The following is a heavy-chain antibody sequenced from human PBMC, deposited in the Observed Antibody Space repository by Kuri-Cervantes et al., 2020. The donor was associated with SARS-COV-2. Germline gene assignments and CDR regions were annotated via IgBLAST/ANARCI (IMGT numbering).Heavy chain of an antibody. CDR2: ITAFNGNT. CDR3: ARDLPYCGGVCYSADFTYFDY. D-gene: IGHD2-21*01. Sequence: ASVKVSCKTSGYTFTSYAISWVRQAPGQGLEWMGWITAFNGNTKYTQKLQGRVTFTIDPSIDTAYMELRSLRSDDTAVYYCARDLPYCGGVCYSADFTYFDYWGQGTLVTVSS. V-gene: IGHV1-18*01. CDR1: GYTFTSYA. J-gene: IGHJ4*02.